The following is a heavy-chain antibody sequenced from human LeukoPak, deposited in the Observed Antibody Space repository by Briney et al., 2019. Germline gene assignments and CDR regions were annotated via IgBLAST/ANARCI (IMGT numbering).Heavy chain of an antibody. CDR3: AKAPQLWLLSYFDY. CDR1: GVIISSYA. J-gene: IGHJ4*02. V-gene: IGHV3-23*01. D-gene: IGHD5-18*01. CDR2: INGRGDNT. Sequence: GGSLRLSCAASGVIISSYAMSWVRQAPGKGLEGVSAINGRGDNTYYADFVKGRFTISRDNSKNTLYLQMNSLRAEDTAVYYCAKAPQLWLLSYFDYWGQGTLVTVSS.